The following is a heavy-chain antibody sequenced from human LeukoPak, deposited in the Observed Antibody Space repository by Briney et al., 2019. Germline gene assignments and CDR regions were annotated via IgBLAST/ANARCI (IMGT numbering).Heavy chain of an antibody. J-gene: IGHJ4*02. CDR2: IYYSGST. CDR1: GGSISSYY. CDR3: ARHVRNKRDCSGGSCLFDY. V-gene: IGHV4-59*08. D-gene: IGHD2-15*01. Sequence: PSETLSLTCTVSGGSISSYYWSWIRQPPGKGLEWIGYIYYSGSTNYNPSLKSRVTISVDTSKNQLSLKLSSVTAADTAVYYCARHVRNKRDCSGGSCLFDYWGQGTLVTVSS.